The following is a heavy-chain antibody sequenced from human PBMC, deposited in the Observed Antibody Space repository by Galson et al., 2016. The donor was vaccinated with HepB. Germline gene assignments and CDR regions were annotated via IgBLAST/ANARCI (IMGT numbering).Heavy chain of an antibody. J-gene: IGHJ4*02. CDR2: INSSDGT. Sequence: SVKVSCKASEYTFAQYYIHWVRQAPGQGLEWMGMINSSDGTNYAQKFRGRVTMTRDTSTTTVYMELSSLRSEDSAVYYCAREVPAACNFDYWGQGILVSVSS. CDR3: AREVPAACNFDY. D-gene: IGHD2-2*01. CDR1: EYTFAQYY. V-gene: IGHV1-46*01.